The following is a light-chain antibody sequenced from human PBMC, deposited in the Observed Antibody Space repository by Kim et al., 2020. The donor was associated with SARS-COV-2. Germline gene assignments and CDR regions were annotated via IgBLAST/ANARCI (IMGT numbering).Light chain of an antibody. Sequence: PGEEVSLSCAASQNRRSNTLASYQHSTGRDPGLIVYGGSNRASGSPDRFRGRGSGTELTLTISRLEPGDFAIYYCQQYGTSPWTFGQGTKVDIK. J-gene: IGKJ1*01. CDR2: GGS. CDR3: QQYGTSPWT. V-gene: IGKV3-20*01. CDR1: QNRRSNT.